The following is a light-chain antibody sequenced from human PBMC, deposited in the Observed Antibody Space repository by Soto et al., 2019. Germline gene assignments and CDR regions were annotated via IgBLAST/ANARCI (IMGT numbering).Light chain of an antibody. Sequence: EIVLTQSPAILSVSPGERATLSCRASQSISRSLDWYQQKPGQAPRLLISDASTRATGIPARFSGSGSGTEFTLTISSLQSEDFALYYCRQYNSWPPGTFGQGTKVEIK. CDR2: DAS. J-gene: IGKJ2*01. CDR1: QSISRS. CDR3: RQYNSWPPGT. V-gene: IGKV3-15*01.